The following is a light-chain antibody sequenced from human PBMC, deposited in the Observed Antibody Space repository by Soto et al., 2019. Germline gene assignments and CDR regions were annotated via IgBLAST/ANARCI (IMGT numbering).Light chain of an antibody. J-gene: IGLJ2*01. CDR2: DVS. CDR1: SADVGGYNF. V-gene: IGLV2-14*03. Sequence: QSALTQPASVSGSPGQSITISFTGTSADVGGYNFVSWYQHHPGKAPKLIIYDVSNRPSGVSNRFSGSKSGNTASLTISGLQAEDEADYYCSSYTSSRTHVVFGGGTKLTVL. CDR3: SSYTSSRTHVV.